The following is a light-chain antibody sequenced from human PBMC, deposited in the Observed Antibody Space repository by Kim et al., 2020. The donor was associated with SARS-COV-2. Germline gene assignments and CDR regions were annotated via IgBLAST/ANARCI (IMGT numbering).Light chain of an antibody. CDR2: KDT. J-gene: IGLJ1*01. Sequence: VSAGQTATITCSGANLGNKYTSWDLQRPGQSPVLVIYKDTKRPSGISERFSGSNSGNTATLTISGTQALDEADYYCQAWDINTGVFGTGTKVTVL. CDR3: QAWDINTGV. CDR1: NLGNKY. V-gene: IGLV3-1*01.